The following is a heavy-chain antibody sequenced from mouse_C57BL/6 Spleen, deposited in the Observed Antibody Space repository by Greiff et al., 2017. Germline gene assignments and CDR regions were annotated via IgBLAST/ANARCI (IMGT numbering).Heavy chain of an antibody. D-gene: IGHD2-4*01. V-gene: IGHV1-72*01. CDR2: IDPNSGGT. J-gene: IGHJ4*01. CDR3: ARLIYYDYDDAMDY. CDR1: GYTFTSYW. Sequence: QVHVKQPGAELVKPGASVKLSCKASGYTFTSYWMHWVKQRPGRGLEWIGRIDPNSGGTKYNEKFKSKATLTVDKPSSTAYMQLSSLTSEDSAVYYCARLIYYDYDDAMDYWGQGTSVTVSS.